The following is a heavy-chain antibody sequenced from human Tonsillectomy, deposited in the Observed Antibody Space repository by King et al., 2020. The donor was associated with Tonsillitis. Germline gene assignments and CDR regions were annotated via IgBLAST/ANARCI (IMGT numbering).Heavy chain of an antibody. CDR2: TYYRSKWYN. CDR3: ARGGSIPAAGISYYAMDV. V-gene: IGHV6-1*01. D-gene: IGHD6-13*01. Sequence: VQLQQSGPGLVKPSQTLSLTCAISGDSVSSNSAAWNWIRQSPSRGLEWLGRTYYRSKWYNDYAVSVKSRITIKPDTSKNQFSLQLNSVTPEDTAVYYCARGGSIPAAGISYYAMDVWGQGTTVTVSS. J-gene: IGHJ6*02. CDR1: GDSVSSNSAA.